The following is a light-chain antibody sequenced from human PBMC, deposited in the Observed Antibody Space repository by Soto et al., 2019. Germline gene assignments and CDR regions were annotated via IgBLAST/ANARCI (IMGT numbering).Light chain of an antibody. J-gene: IGKJ1*01. CDR3: QQYGSSPWT. CDR2: GAS. V-gene: IGKV3-20*01. Sequence: IVLTQSPGTLSLSPGKRATLSCRASQSESISYLACYHQQPAQAPTLLIYGASSRATGIPDRFSGSGSGTDFTLTISRLEPEDFAVYYCQQYGSSPWTFGQGTKVDIK. CDR1: QSESISY.